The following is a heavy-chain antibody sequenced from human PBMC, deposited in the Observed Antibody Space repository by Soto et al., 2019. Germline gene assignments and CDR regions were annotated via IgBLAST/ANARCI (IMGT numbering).Heavy chain of an antibody. V-gene: IGHV3-74*01. CDR3: TRDSCQLVSGSYYYFGMDL. CDR2: INTDGTYI. J-gene: IGHJ6*02. D-gene: IGHD6-13*01. Sequence: GSLRPSCAASVFTFSSNWMHLVRQGPGKGLVWISRINTDGTYIHYADSLKGRFTISRDNAKNTLYLQMHSLRVEDTAMYYCTRDSCQLVSGSYYYFGMDLWGQGTTVTVSS. CDR1: VFTFSSNW.